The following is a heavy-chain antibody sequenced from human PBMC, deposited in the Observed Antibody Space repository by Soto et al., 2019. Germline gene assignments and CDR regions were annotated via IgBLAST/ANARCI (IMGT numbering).Heavy chain of an antibody. Sequence: PSETLSLTCTVSGGSISSYYWSWIRQPPGKGLEWIGYIYYSGSTNYNPSLKSRVTISVDTSKNQFSLKLSSVTAADTAVYYCARHNRPVATMIFDYWGQGTLVTVSS. CDR3: ARHNRPVATMIFDY. CDR2: IYYSGST. J-gene: IGHJ4*02. V-gene: IGHV4-59*08. CDR1: GGSISSYY. D-gene: IGHD5-12*01.